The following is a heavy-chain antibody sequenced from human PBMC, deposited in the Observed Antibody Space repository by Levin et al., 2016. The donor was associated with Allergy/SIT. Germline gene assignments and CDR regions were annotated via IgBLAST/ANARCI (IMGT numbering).Heavy chain of an antibody. D-gene: IGHD5-24*01. CDR2: ISGSGGSR. J-gene: IGHJ4*02. Sequence: GESLKISCAASGFTFSSYAMNWVRQAPGKGLEWVSVISGSGGSRYYADSVKGRFTISRDNAKNSLYLQMNSLRAEDTAVYYCARDGDGYIQLDYWGQGAPVTVSS. CDR1: GFTFSSYA. V-gene: IGHV3-23*01. CDR3: ARDGDGYIQLDY.